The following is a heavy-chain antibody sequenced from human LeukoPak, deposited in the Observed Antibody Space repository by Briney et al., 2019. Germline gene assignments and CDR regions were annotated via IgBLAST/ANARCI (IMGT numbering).Heavy chain of an antibody. CDR2: IDPSDSYT. Sequence: GESLKISCEGSGYSFTSYWIGWVRQMPGKGLEWMGRIDPSDSYTNYSPSFQGHVTISVDKSISTAYLQWSSLQASDTAMYYCARLGYSSGWVDYWGQGTLVTVSS. D-gene: IGHD6-19*01. CDR1: GYSFTSYW. V-gene: IGHV5-10-1*01. J-gene: IGHJ4*02. CDR3: ARLGYSSGWVDY.